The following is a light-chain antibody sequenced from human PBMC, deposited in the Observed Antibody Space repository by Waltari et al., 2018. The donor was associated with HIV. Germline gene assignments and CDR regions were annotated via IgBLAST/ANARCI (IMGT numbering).Light chain of an antibody. CDR1: SSNIGAGFD. Sequence: QSVLTQPPSVSGAPGQRVTISCTGTSSNIGAGFDVHWYQQLPGTVPKVLIYNNTDRPSGVPDRFSGSKSATSASLAITGLQDEDEANYYCQSYDISLSGWVFGGGTKLTVL. CDR3: QSYDISLSGWV. V-gene: IGLV1-40*01. J-gene: IGLJ2*01. CDR2: NNT.